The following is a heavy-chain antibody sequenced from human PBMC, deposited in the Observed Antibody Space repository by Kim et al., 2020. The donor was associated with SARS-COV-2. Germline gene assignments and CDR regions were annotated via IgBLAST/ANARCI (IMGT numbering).Heavy chain of an antibody. Sequence: GGSLRLSCAASEFSFDEYAMNWVRQAPGKGLEWVSGIIGGGSVTYYANSVKGRFTISTDNSQKMLYLQMNSLRAEDPAVYYCAKDRYGGSGSADYWGPGT. CDR3: AKDRYGGSGSADY. D-gene: IGHD5-12*01. CDR1: EFSFDEYA. CDR2: IIGGGSVT. J-gene: IGHJ4*02. V-gene: IGHV3-23*01.